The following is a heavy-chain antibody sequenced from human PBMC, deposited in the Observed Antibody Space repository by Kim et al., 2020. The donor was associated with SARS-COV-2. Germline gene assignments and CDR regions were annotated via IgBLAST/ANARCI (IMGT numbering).Heavy chain of an antibody. CDR2: MNPNSGNT. CDR3: ARGPQSGSWYPYYYDYYGMDV. J-gene: IGHJ6*02. V-gene: IGHV1-8*01. Sequence: ASVKVSCKASGYTFTSYDINWVRQATGQGLESMGWMNPNSGNTGYAQKFQGRVTMTRNTYISTAYMELSSLRSEDTAVYYCARGPQSGSWYPYYYDYYGMDVWGQGTTVTVSS. D-gene: IGHD6-13*01. CDR1: GYTFTSYD.